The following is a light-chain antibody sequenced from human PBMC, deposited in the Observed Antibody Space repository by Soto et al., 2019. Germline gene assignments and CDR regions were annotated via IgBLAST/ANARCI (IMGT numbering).Light chain of an antibody. V-gene: IGLV2-8*01. J-gene: IGLJ3*02. CDR3: GSYGGSDNWV. CDR2: EVS. Sequence: QSALTQPPSASGSPGQSVAISCTGTSSDFGSYNYVSWYQQHPGKAPKLMIYEVSKRPSGVPGRFSGSKSGNTASLTVSGLQAEDEGYYYCGSYGGSDNWVFGGGTKLTVL. CDR1: SSDFGSYNY.